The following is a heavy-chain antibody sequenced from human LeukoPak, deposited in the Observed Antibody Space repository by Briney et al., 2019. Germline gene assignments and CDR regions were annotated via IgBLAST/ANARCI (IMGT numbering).Heavy chain of an antibody. CDR2: IRSKAYGGTT. CDR3: TREGGYFRSGSYSALHDAFDI. V-gene: IGHV3-49*03. J-gene: IGHJ3*02. CDR1: GFTFGDYA. D-gene: IGHD3-10*01. Sequence: GGSLRLSCTASGFTFGDYAMSWFRQAPGKGLEWVGFIRSKAYGGTTEYAASVKGRFTISRDDSKSIAYLQMNSLKTEDTAVYYCTREGGYFRSGSYSALHDAFDIWGQGTMVTVSS.